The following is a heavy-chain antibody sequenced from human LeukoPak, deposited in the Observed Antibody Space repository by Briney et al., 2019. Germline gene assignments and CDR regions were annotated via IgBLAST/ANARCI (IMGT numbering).Heavy chain of an antibody. CDR3: ARAEDIDY. CDR2: INPSSGDT. V-gene: IGHV1-2*02. Sequence: GASVKVSCKASGYIFTAYYMHWVRQTPGQGLEWMGWINPSSGDTKYAQKFQGRVTMTRDTSTSTADLELKSLIYDDTAVYYCARAEDIDYWGQGTLVTVSS. J-gene: IGHJ4*02. CDR1: GYIFTAYY.